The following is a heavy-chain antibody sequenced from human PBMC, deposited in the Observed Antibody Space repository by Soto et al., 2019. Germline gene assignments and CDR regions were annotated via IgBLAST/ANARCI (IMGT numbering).Heavy chain of an antibody. CDR1: GYTFTSYG. V-gene: IGHV1-18*01. J-gene: IGHJ6*02. Sequence: QVQLVQSGAEVKKPGASVKVSCKASGYTFTSYGISWVRQAPGQGLEWMGWISAYNGNTNYAQKLQGRVTMTTDTXXXXXXXXXXXXXXXXXXXXXXARDLGLGPGTTGFRGMDVWGQGTTVTVSS. CDR3: ARDLGLGPGTTGFRGMDV. D-gene: IGHD1-7*01. CDR2: ISAYNGNT.